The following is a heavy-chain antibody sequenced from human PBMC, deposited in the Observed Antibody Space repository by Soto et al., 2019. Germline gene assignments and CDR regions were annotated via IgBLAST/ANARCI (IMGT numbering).Heavy chain of an antibody. D-gene: IGHD3-10*01. CDR1: GFSVSSSH. CDR2: IYSGGST. CDR3: ASLGTYGSGSYSSRYKWFDP. Sequence: EVQLVDSGGGLIQPGGSLRLSCAASGFSVSSSHMNWVRQAPGKGLEWVSVIYSGGSTYYAVSVKGRFTISRDNSKNTVYLQMTSRRAAETAVYYCASLGTYGSGSYSSRYKWFDPWGQGTLVTVSS. J-gene: IGHJ5*02. V-gene: IGHV3-53*01.